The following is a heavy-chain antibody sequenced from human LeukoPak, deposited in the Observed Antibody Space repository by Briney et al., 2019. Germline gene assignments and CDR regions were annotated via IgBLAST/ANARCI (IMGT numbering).Heavy chain of an antibody. CDR3: ARVGGTGFPKD. CDR1: GGSFSGYY. D-gene: IGHD3-16*01. CDR2: INHSGST. J-gene: IGHJ4*02. Sequence: SETLSLTCAVYGGSFSGYYWSWIRQHPGKGLEWIGEINHSGSTNYNPSLKSRVTISVDTSKNQFSLKLSSVTAADTAVYYCARVGGTGFPKDWGQGTLVTVSS. V-gene: IGHV4-34*01.